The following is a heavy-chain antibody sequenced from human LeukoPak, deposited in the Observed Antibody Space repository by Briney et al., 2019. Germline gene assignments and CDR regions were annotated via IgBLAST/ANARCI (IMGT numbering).Heavy chain of an antibody. D-gene: IGHD2-15*01. CDR1: GFTFSSYS. V-gene: IGHV3-48*01. CDR3: ARGVRYCSGGSCYG. CDR2: ISSSSSTI. J-gene: IGHJ4*02. Sequence: VGSLTLSCAASGFTFSSYSMNWVRQAPGKGLEWVSYISSSSSTIYYADSVKGRFTISRDNAKNPLYLQMNSLRAEDTAVYYCARGVRYCSGGSCYGWGQGTLVTVSS.